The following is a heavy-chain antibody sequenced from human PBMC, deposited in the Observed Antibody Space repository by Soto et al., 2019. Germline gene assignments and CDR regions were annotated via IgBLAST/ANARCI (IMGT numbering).Heavy chain of an antibody. V-gene: IGHV1-69*13. J-gene: IGHJ5*02. D-gene: IGHD2-15*01. CDR1: GGTFSIYS. Sequence: ASVKVSCKASGGTFSIYSISWVRQAPGQGLEWMGGIIPIFGTANYAQKFQGRVTITADESTSTAYMELSSLRSEDTAVYYCARDVGPRDCSGGSCYVRFNWFDPWGQGTLVTVS. CDR3: ARDVGPRDCSGGSCYVRFNWFDP. CDR2: IIPIFGTA.